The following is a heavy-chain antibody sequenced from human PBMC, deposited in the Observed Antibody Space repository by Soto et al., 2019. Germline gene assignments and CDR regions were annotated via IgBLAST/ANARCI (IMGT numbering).Heavy chain of an antibody. D-gene: IGHD6-13*01. CDR2: IDPSDSYT. J-gene: IGHJ6*02. V-gene: IGHV5-10-1*01. CDR3: ATPSQGAAGNYGMDV. Sequence: GESLKISCKGSGYSFTSYWISWVRQMPGKGLEWMGRIDPSDSYTNYSPSFQGHVTISADKSISTAYLQWSSLKASDTAMYYCATPSQGAAGNYGMDVWGQGTTVTVSS. CDR1: GYSFTSYW.